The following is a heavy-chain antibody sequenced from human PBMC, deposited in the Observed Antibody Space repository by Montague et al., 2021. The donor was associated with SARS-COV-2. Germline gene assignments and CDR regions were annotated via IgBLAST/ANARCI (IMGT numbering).Heavy chain of an antibody. J-gene: IGHJ6*02. CDR1: GGFISSSY. CDR3: ARDLLPPRDGIKTNYFGLDV. CDR2: IYHSGNT. D-gene: IGHD1-26*01. V-gene: IGHV4-59*01. Sequence: SETLSLSCTVPGGFISSSYWSRIRQPPGKGLEWIGYIYHSGNTNYNPSLKSRVTISIDTSMNQFSLSLSSMTAADTAVYFCARDLLPPRDGIKTNYFGLDVWGQGTTVIVSS.